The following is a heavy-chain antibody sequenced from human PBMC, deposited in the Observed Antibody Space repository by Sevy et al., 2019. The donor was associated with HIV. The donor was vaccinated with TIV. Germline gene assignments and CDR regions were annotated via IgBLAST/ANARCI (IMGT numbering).Heavy chain of an antibody. V-gene: IGHV3-23*01. D-gene: IGHD3-9*01. Sequence: GESLKISCAASGFTFSSYAMSWVRQAPGKGLEWVSAISGSGGSTYYADSVKGRFTISRDNSKNTLYLQMNSLRAEDTAVYYCAKDLDILTGWGQGTLVTVSS. CDR1: GFTFSSYA. CDR3: AKDLDILTG. J-gene: IGHJ4*02. CDR2: ISGSGGST.